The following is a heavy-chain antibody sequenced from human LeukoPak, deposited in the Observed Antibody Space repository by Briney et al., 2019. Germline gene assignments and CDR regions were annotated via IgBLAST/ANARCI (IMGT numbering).Heavy chain of an antibody. CDR1: GFTFNSYA. Sequence: QPGGSLRLSCAASGFTFNSYAMSWVRQAPGKGLEWVSAFSGSGGATYYADSVKGRFTISRDNSKNTLYLQMNSLRAEDTAVYYCAKGRGAFDIWGQGTMVTVSS. J-gene: IGHJ3*02. CDR2: FSGSGGAT. D-gene: IGHD3-10*01. V-gene: IGHV3-23*01. CDR3: AKGRGAFDI.